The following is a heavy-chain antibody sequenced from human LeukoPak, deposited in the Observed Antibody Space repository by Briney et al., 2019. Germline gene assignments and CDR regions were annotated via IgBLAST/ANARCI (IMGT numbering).Heavy chain of an antibody. CDR3: AKGLWFGELLSAFDI. Sequence: GGSLRLSCAASGFTFSSHAMSWVRQAPGKGLEWVSAISGSGGSTYYADSVKGRFTISRDNSKNTLYLQMNSLRAEDTAVYYCAKGLWFGELLSAFDIWGQGTMVTVSS. D-gene: IGHD3-10*01. CDR2: ISGSGGST. CDR1: GFTFSSHA. J-gene: IGHJ3*02. V-gene: IGHV3-23*01.